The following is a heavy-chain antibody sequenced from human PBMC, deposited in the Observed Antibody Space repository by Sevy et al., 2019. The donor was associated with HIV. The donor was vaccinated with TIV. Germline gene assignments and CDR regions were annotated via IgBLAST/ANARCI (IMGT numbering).Heavy chain of an antibody. D-gene: IGHD3-22*01. J-gene: IGHJ4*02. CDR2: ISGGGGST. Sequence: GGSLRLSCAASGFTFDNYAMSWVRQAPGTGLEWVSAISGGGGSTYYADSVKGRFTISRDNSKNTLYLQMNSLRAEDTAVYYCSKSSGYYDSSGHPSDYWGQGTLVTVSS. CDR1: GFTFDNYA. V-gene: IGHV3-23*01. CDR3: SKSSGYYDSSGHPSDY.